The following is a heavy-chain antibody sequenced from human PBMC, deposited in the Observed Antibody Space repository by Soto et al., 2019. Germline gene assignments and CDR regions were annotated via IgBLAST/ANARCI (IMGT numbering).Heavy chain of an antibody. V-gene: IGHV3-48*01. CDR2: ISSSGTTT. J-gene: IGHJ4*02. D-gene: IGHD2-2*01. Sequence: GGSLRLSCEASGFTFKNYNMNWVRQAPGKGLEWVSHISSSGTTTYYADSVRGRFTISRDNAKNSLYLQMNSLRVEDTAVYYCARGFCSGSSCTGTYWGQGTLVTVSS. CDR3: ARGFCSGSSCTGTY. CDR1: GFTFKNYN.